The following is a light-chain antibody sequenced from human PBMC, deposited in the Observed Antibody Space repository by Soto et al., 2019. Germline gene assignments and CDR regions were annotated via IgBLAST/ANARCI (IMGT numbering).Light chain of an antibody. CDR1: QSISTW. CDR2: QAS. Sequence: DIQMTQSPSTLSASVGDRVTITCRASQSISTWLAWYQQKPGKAPQVLIYQASSLQSGVPSRFSGSGSGTEFTLTISSLQPEDFATYYCQQYYTSSWTFGQGTKVEI. J-gene: IGKJ1*01. V-gene: IGKV1-5*03. CDR3: QQYYTSSWT.